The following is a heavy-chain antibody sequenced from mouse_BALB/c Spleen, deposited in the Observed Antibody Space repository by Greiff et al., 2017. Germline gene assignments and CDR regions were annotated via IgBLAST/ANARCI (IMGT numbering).Heavy chain of an antibody. Sequence: QVQLQQSGPELVRPGVSVKISCKGSGYTFTDYAMHWVKQSHAKSLEWIGVISTYYGNTNYNQKFKGKATMTVDKSSSTAYMELARLTSEDSAIYYCARSYYDYDRYYAMDYWGQGTSVTVSS. CDR1: GYTFTDYA. CDR3: ARSYYDYDRYYAMDY. V-gene: IGHV1-67*01. CDR2: ISTYYGNT. J-gene: IGHJ4*01. D-gene: IGHD2-4*01.